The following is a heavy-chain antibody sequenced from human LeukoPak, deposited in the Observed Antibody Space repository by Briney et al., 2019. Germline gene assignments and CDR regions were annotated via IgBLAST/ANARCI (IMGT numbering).Heavy chain of an antibody. D-gene: IGHD5-24*01. CDR2: IWNDGSNK. CDR3: AREWLQSHFDY. J-gene: IGHJ4*02. Sequence: GKSLRLSCAASGFTFSSYGMHWVRQAPGKGLELVAVIWNDGSNKYYADSVKGRFTISRDNSKNTLYLQMNSLRAEDTAVYYCAREWLQSHFDYWGEGTLVTVSS. V-gene: IGHV3-33*01. CDR1: GFTFSSYG.